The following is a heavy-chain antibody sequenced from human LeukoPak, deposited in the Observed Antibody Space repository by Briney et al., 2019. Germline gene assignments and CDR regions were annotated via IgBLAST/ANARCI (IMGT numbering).Heavy chain of an antibody. J-gene: IGHJ4*02. D-gene: IGHD3-16*01. Sequence: GGSLRLSCAASGFTFSSYAVSWVRQAPGKGLEWVSAISGSGGSTYYADSVKGRFTISRDNSKNTLYLQMNSLRAEDTAVYYCAKSDDDYVFIGYWGQGTLVTVSS. V-gene: IGHV3-23*01. CDR1: GFTFSSYA. CDR2: ISGSGGST. CDR3: AKSDDDYVFIGY.